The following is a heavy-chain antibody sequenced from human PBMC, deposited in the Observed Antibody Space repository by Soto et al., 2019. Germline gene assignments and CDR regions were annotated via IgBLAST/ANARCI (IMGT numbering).Heavy chain of an antibody. CDR2: IILPFGTA. CDR1: GGTFSNNA. CDR3: VRGPDYEGYFDQ. D-gene: IGHD3-22*01. J-gene: IGHJ4*02. Sequence: QVRLVQSGAEVKKPGSSVKVSCKASGGTFSNNAIGWVRRAPGQGLEWMGGIILPFGTANYAQKFQGRVTITADESMTTAYMELSGLRSEDTAVYYCVRGPDYEGYFDQWGQGTLVTVSA. V-gene: IGHV1-69*12.